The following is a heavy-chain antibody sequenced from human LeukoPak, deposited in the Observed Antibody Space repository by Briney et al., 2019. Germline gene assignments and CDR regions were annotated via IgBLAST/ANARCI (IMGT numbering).Heavy chain of an antibody. Sequence: PSETLSLTCTVSGDSITNDNYFWAWIRQPPGKGLEWIGTIYYSGSTYYNPSLKSRVTISVDTSKNQFSLKLTSVTAADTALYYCARIRNTVIRGNIYDSWGQGTLVTVSS. D-gene: IGHD3-10*01. CDR1: GDSITNDNYF. CDR3: ARIRNTVIRGNIYDS. CDR2: IYYSGST. J-gene: IGHJ4*02. V-gene: IGHV4-39*07.